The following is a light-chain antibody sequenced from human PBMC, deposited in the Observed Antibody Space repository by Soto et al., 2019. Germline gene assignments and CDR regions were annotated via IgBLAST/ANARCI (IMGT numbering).Light chain of an antibody. CDR3: QQRSNWPVT. J-gene: IGKJ5*01. CDR1: QSVSSY. V-gene: IGKV3-11*01. Sequence: EIVLTQSPATLSLSPGERATISCRASQSVSSYLAWYQQKPGQAPRLLIYDASNRATGIPARFSGSGSGTDFTLTISSLEPEDFAVYYCQQRSNWPVTFGQGTRLEIK. CDR2: DAS.